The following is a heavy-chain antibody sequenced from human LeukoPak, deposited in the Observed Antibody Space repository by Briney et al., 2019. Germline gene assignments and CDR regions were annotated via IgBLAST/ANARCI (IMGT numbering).Heavy chain of an antibody. Sequence: SETLSLTCAVYGGSFSGYYWSWIRQPPGKGLERIGEINHSGSTNYNPSLKSRVTISVDTSKNQFSLKLSSVTAADTAVYYCAREGRMGYYDSSGYTYWGQGTLVTVSS. D-gene: IGHD3-22*01. V-gene: IGHV4-34*01. CDR1: GGSFSGYY. CDR2: INHSGST. J-gene: IGHJ4*02. CDR3: AREGRMGYYDSSGYTY.